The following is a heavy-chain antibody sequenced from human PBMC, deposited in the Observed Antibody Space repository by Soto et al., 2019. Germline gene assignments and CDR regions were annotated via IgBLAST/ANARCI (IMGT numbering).Heavy chain of an antibody. CDR2: ISGSDDST. D-gene: IGHD6-6*01. V-gene: IGHV3-23*01. J-gene: IGHJ4*02. CDR1: GFTFSSYA. CDR3: AKRSSSSTFDY. Sequence: EVQRLESGGGLVQPGDSLRLSCAASGFTFSSYAMSWVRQAPGKGLEWVSVISGSDDSTYYADSVKGRFTISRDNSKNTLYLQMNSLRAEDTAVYYCAKRSSSSTFDYWGQGTLVTVSS.